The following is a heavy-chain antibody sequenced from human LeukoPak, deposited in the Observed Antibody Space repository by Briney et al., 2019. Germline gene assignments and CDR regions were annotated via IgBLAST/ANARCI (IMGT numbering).Heavy chain of an antibody. J-gene: IGHJ4*02. CDR1: GFTFSSHA. CDR3: AKPPRGSGADY. D-gene: IGHD3-10*01. Sequence: GGSLRLSCAASGFTFSSHAMNWARQAPGKGLEWVSSITGSGGSTYYADSVKGRFAISRDNSKNTLYLHMKSLRAEDTAVYYCAKPPRGSGADYWGQGTLVTVSS. CDR2: ITGSGGST. V-gene: IGHV3-23*01.